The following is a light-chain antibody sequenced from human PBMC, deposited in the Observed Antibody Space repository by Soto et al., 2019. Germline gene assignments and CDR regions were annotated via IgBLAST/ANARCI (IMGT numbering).Light chain of an antibody. J-gene: IGLJ2*01. CDR2: AKS. Sequence: QLVLTQPPSVSGAPGQRVTISCAGTGSNIGSTYDVYWYQQLPGAAPKLIIYAKSIRPSGVPDRFSGSRSGTSASLAIAGLQAEDEADYYCQSYDRSLGVVVFGGGTKLTVL. CDR3: QSYDRSLGVVV. CDR1: GSNIGSTYD. V-gene: IGLV1-40*01.